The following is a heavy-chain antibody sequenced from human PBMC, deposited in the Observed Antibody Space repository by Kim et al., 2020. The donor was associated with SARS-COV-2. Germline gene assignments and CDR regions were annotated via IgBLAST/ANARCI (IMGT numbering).Heavy chain of an antibody. D-gene: IGHD3-10*01. J-gene: IGHJ5*02. V-gene: IGHV1-69*01. Sequence: YAQKFQGRVTITADESTSTAYMELSSLRSEDTAVYYCARDGEEFHNWFDPWGQGTLVTVSS. CDR3: ARDGEEFHNWFDP.